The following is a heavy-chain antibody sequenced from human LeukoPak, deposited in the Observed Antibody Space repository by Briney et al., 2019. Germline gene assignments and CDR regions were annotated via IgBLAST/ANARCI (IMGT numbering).Heavy chain of an antibody. Sequence: ASVKLSCQASGYNFADHYVHWVRQAPGQGLEWMGWINPKSGGTDYAQKFQGRVAMTSDTSIRTGYMELNNLTSYDTAVYYCARVDKRDWYYFDYWGQGSLVTVSS. J-gene: IGHJ4*02. D-gene: IGHD3/OR15-3a*01. V-gene: IGHV1-2*02. CDR3: ARVDKRDWYYFDY. CDR1: GYNFADHY. CDR2: INPKSGGT.